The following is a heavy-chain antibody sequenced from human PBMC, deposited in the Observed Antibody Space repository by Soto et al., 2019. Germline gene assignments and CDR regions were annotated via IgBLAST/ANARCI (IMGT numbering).Heavy chain of an antibody. CDR2: ISYDGSNK. Sequence: PGGSLRLSCAASGFTFSSYAMHWVRQAPGKGLEWVAVISYDGSNKYYADSVKGRFTISRDNSKNTLYLQMNSLRAEDTAVYYCARSQFPSGWFHYWGPGTMLTVSS. V-gene: IGHV3-30-3*01. CDR1: GFTFSSYA. J-gene: IGHJ4*02. D-gene: IGHD6-19*01. CDR3: ARSQFPSGWFHY.